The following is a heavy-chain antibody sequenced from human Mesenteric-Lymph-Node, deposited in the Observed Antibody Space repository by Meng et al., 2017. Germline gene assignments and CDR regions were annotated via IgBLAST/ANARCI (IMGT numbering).Heavy chain of an antibody. V-gene: IGHV7-4-1*02. D-gene: IGHD6-13*01. Sequence: QGQVVQSGADVKKPGASVKVSCKASGDTFTGYYMHWVRQAPGQGLEWMGRINTNTGNPTYAQGFTGRFVFSLDTSVSTAYLQISSLKAEDTAVYYCVRERSWEQLVRNWFDPWGQGTLVTVSS. CDR2: INTNTGNP. CDR3: VRERSWEQLVRNWFDP. CDR1: GDTFTGYY. J-gene: IGHJ5*02.